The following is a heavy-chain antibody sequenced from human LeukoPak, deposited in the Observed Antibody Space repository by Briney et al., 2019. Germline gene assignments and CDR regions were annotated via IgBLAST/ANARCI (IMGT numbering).Heavy chain of an antibody. Sequence: SETLSLTCAVYGGSFSGYYWSWIRQPPGKGLEWIGEINHSGSTNYNPSLKSRVTISVDTSKNQFSLKLSSVTAADTAVYYCARRDIVATISTWGQGTLVTVSS. D-gene: IGHD5-12*01. CDR3: ARRDIVATIST. J-gene: IGHJ4*02. CDR2: INHSGST. CDR1: GGSFSGYY. V-gene: IGHV4-34*01.